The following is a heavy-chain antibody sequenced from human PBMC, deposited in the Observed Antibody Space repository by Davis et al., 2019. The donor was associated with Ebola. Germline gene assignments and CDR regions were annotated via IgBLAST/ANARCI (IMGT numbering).Heavy chain of an antibody. CDR3: ARGLPGATNNWLDP. CDR1: GYTFTSCT. CDR2: IIVGNGNT. V-gene: IGHV1-3*01. Sequence: ASVKVSCKASGYTFTSCTMHWVRQAPGQRLEWMGWIIVGNGNTKYSQKFQGRVTITRDTSASTAYMELSSLRSEDTAVYYCARGLPGATNNWLDPWGQGTLVTVSS. J-gene: IGHJ5*02. D-gene: IGHD5-12*01.